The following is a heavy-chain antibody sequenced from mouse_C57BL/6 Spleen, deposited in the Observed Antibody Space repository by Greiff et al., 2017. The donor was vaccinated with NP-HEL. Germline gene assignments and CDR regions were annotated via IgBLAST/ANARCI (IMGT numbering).Heavy chain of an antibody. D-gene: IGHD1-1*01. CDR1: GYAFSSSW. CDR2: IYPGDGDT. CDR3: ARRDYGSSYGYAMDY. J-gene: IGHJ4*01. Sequence: VKLQESGPELVKPGASVKISCKASGYAFSSSWMNWVKQRPGKGLEWIGRIYPGDGDTNYNGKFKGKATLTADKSSSTAYMQLSSLTSEDSAVYFCARRDYGSSYGYAMDYWGQGTSVTVSS. V-gene: IGHV1-82*01.